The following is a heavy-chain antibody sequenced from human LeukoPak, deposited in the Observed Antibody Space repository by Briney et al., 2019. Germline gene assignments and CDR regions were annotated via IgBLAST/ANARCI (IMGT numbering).Heavy chain of an antibody. Sequence: ASVKVSCKASGYTFTSYGISWVRQAPGQGLEWMGWINPYNGHTNYARRLQGRVTMTTDTSTSTVYMELRSLRSDDTAVYYCARGGYYGSGSFPYNWFDPWGQGTLVTVSS. CDR1: GYTFTSYG. CDR2: INPYNGHT. V-gene: IGHV1-18*01. J-gene: IGHJ5*02. CDR3: ARGGYYGSGSFPYNWFDP. D-gene: IGHD3-10*01.